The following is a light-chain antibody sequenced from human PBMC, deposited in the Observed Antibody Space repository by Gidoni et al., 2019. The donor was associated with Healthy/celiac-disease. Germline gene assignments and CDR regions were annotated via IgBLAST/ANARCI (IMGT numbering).Light chain of an antibody. CDR1: ALPKKY. CDR3: YSTDISSNHGV. J-gene: IGLJ2*01. Sequence: SYELTQPPSVSVSPGQTARITCSGDALPKKYAYWYQQKSGNAPVLVIFEDNKRPSGIPERFSGSNSGTMATLTISGAQVEDEADYYCYSTDISSNHGVFGGGTKVTVL. V-gene: IGLV3-10*01. CDR2: EDN.